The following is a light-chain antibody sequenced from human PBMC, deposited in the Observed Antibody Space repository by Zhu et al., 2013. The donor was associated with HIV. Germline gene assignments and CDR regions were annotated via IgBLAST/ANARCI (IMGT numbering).Light chain of an antibody. Sequence: EIVLTQSPGTLSLSPGERATLSCRASQSVSGSYLAWYQQKPGQAPRLVIYDGSNRATGVPARFSGSGSGTDFTLTISDLEPEDFAVYYCQQYGSSPRTFGGGTKVEIK. J-gene: IGKJ4*01. CDR1: QSVSGSY. V-gene: IGKV3-20*01. CDR2: DGS. CDR3: QQYGSSPRT.